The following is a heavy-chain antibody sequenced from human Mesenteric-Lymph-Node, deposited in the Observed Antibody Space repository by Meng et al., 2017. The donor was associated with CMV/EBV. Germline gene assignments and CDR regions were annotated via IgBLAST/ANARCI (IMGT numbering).Heavy chain of an antibody. Sequence: SGGSITNVIYYWGWIRQPPGKGLEWIGSFCYSGNTYYTPSLKSRVTISIDTSKNQFSLKMTSVTAADTAVYFCAREGYQVGRSPFDYWGQGILVTVSS. CDR3: AREGYQVGRSPFDY. CDR2: FCYSGNT. CDR1: GGSITNVIYY. J-gene: IGHJ4*02. V-gene: IGHV4-39*07. D-gene: IGHD2-2*01.